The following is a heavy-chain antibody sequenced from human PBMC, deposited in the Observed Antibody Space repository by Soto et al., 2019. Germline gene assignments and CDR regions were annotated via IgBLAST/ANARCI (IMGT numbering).Heavy chain of an antibody. CDR1: GFTFSSYW. Sequence: GSLRLSCAASGFTFSSYWMHWVRQAPGKGLVWVSRINSDGSSTSYADSVKGRFTISRDNAKNTLYLQMNSLRAEDTAVYYCARGGYYDSSGSRNYHYYGMNVWGQGTTVTVSS. V-gene: IGHV3-74*01. D-gene: IGHD3-22*01. CDR2: INSDGSST. J-gene: IGHJ6*02. CDR3: ARGGYYDSSGSRNYHYYGMNV.